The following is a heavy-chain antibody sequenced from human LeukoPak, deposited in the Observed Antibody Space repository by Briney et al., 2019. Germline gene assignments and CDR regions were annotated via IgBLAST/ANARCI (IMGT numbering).Heavy chain of an antibody. CDR1: DGSISSFY. Sequence: SETLSLTCTVSDGSISSFYWNWIRQPPGKGLEWIGYIYYSGSTNYNPSLKSRVTISVDTSKNQFSLKLSSVTAADTAVYYCARVPPTYYDFWSGPRMRGNWFDPWGQGTLVTVSS. D-gene: IGHD3-3*01. CDR3: ARVPPTYYDFWSGPRMRGNWFDP. J-gene: IGHJ5*02. V-gene: IGHV4-59*12. CDR2: IYYSGST.